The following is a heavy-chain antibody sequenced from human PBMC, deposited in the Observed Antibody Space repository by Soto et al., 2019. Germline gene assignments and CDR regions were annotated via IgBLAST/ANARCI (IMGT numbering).Heavy chain of an antibody. CDR3: ATEVIYYDSSGYWTVVGDTLDI. D-gene: IGHD3-22*01. CDR2: ISGGGDAT. V-gene: IGHV3-23*01. Sequence: GGSLRLSCAASGFIFSDYWMAWVRQAPGKGLEWVSVISGGGDATYYPDSVKGRFTTSRDNSKNTVYLQMNSLRAEDTAVYYCATEVIYYDSSGYWTVVGDTLDIWGQGTMVTVSS. J-gene: IGHJ3*02. CDR1: GFIFSDYW.